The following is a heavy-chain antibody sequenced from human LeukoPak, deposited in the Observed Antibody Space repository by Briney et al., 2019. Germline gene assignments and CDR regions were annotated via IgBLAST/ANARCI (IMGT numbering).Heavy chain of an antibody. Sequence: ASVKVSCKASGYTFTNNFMHWVRQAPGQGLEWMGIINPSGDNTWYAQKFQGRVTTTRDMATSTDYMEVSSLRSEDTAVYYCARAPTVVIDYWGQGTLVTVSS. J-gene: IGHJ4*02. CDR2: INPSGDNT. V-gene: IGHV1-46*01. CDR1: GYTFTNNF. CDR3: ARAPTVVIDY. D-gene: IGHD4-23*01.